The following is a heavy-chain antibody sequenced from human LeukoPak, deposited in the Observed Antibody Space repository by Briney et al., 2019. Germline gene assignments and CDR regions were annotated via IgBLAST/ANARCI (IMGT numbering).Heavy chain of an antibody. CDR1: GGTFSSYA. Sequence: SVKVSCKASGGTFSSYAISWVRQAPGQGLEWMGRTIPIFGIANYAQKFQGRVTITADKSTSTAYMELSSLRSEDTAVYYCARAFAKTGKYYFDYWGQGTLVTVSS. J-gene: IGHJ4*02. D-gene: IGHD1-14*01. CDR3: ARAFAKTGKYYFDY. CDR2: TIPIFGIA. V-gene: IGHV1-69*04.